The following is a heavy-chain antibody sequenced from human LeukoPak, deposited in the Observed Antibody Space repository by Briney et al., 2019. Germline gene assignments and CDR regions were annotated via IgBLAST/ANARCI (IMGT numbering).Heavy chain of an antibody. CDR1: GESVSGYY. Sequence: SETLSLTCAVYGESVSGYYWNWIRQPPGKGLEWIGEINHSGSTNYNPSLKSRVTISVDTSKNQFSLKLRSATAADTAVYYCARRVRSNCLDYWGQGTLVTVSS. J-gene: IGHJ4*02. CDR3: ARRVRSNCLDY. CDR2: INHSGST. D-gene: IGHD6-13*01. V-gene: IGHV4-34*01.